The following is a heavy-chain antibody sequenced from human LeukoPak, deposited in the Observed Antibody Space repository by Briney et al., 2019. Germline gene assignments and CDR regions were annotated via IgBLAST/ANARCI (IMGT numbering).Heavy chain of an antibody. CDR1: GSTFSRFA. D-gene: IGHD3-22*01. V-gene: IGHV1-69*13. CDR2: IIPIFGTA. CDR3: ARDGYYYDSSGYYPWDY. Sequence: ASVKVSCKASGSTFSRFAMSWVRRAPRQGLEWMGGIIPIFGTANYAQRFQGRVTITADESTGTAYMELSGLRSEDTAVYYCARDGYYYDSSGYYPWDYWGQGTLVTVSS. J-gene: IGHJ4*02.